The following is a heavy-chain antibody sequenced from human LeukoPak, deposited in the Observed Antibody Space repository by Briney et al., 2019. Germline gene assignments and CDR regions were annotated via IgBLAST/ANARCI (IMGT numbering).Heavy chain of an antibody. CDR1: GFTFSSYG. CDR2: IRYDGSNK. Sequence: GGSLRLSCAASGFTFSSYGMHWVRQAPGKGLEWVAFIRYDGSNKYYADSVKGRLTISRDNSKNTLYLQMNSLRAEDTAVYYCANDIVVVPAAKTLFDYWGQGTLVTVSS. CDR3: ANDIVVVPAAKTLFDY. J-gene: IGHJ4*02. D-gene: IGHD2-2*01. V-gene: IGHV3-30*02.